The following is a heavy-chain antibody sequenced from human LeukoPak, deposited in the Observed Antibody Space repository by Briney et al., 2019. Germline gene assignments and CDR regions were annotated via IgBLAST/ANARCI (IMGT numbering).Heavy chain of an antibody. CDR1: KFTFGSFW. J-gene: IGHJ6*02. V-gene: IGHV3-74*01. CDR2: INPDGSDT. Sequence: GGSLRLSCAASKFTFGSFWMNWVRLVPSKGLLWVSRINPDGSDTEYADSVKGRFTVSRDNARNTLYLEMRSLSVQDSGLYYCARVRNGYSSGLDVWGPGTWVTVSS. D-gene: IGHD2-15*01. CDR3: ARVRNGYSSGLDV.